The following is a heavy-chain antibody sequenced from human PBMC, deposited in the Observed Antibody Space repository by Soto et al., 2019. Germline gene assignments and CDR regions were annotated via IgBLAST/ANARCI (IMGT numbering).Heavy chain of an antibody. CDR3: AKRPCRGASCYFDY. CDR2: ISAHNDNT. Sequence: QVQLVQSGADVKKPGASVKVSCKASGYDFNSFGISWVRQAPGQGLEWMGWISAHNDNTFFARKFQGRVTMTTDTSTNTTYLELRSLRSDDTALYYCAKRPCRGASCYFDYWGQGTLVTVSS. CDR1: GYDFNSFG. V-gene: IGHV1-18*01. D-gene: IGHD3-22*01. J-gene: IGHJ4*02.